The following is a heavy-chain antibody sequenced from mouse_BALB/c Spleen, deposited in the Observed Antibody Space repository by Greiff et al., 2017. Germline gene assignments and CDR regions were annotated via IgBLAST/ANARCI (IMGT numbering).Heavy chain of an antibody. CDR2: IWAGGST. D-gene: IGHD3-2*02. V-gene: IGHV2-9*02. J-gene: IGHJ3*01. Sequence: QVQLKESGPGLVAPSQSLSITCTVSGFSLTSYGVHWVRQPPGKGLEWLGVIWAGGSTNYNSALMSRLSISKDNSKSQVFLKMNRLQTDDTAMYYCARDQAGAFAYWGQGTLVTVSA. CDR1: GFSLTSYG. CDR3: ARDQAGAFAY.